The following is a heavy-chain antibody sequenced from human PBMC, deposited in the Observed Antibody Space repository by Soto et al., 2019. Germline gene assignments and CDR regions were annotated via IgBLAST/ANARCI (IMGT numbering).Heavy chain of an antibody. D-gene: IGHD2-15*01. CDR1: GDSVSSNSAA. J-gene: IGHJ5*02. CDR3: ARAHCSGGSCWAWSNWFDP. V-gene: IGHV6-1*01. CDR2: TYYRSKWYN. Sequence: QVQLQQSGPGLVKPSQTLSLTCAISGDSVSSNSAAWNWIRQSPSRGLEWLGRTYYRSKWYNDYAVSVKSRITINPDTSKNQFSLQLNSVTPEDTAGYYCARAHCSGGSCWAWSNWFDPWGQGTLVTVSS.